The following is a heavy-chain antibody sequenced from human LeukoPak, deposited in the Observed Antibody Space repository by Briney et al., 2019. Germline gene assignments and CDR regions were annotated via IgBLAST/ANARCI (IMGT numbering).Heavy chain of an antibody. CDR2: IYYSGST. D-gene: IGHD3-22*01. V-gene: IGHV4-61*03. J-gene: IGHJ4*02. CDR1: GGSVSSGSYY. CDR3: ARPGAYDSSGFGV. Sequence: TSETLSLTCTVSGGSVSSGSYYWSWIRQPPGKGLEWIGYIYYSGSTNYNPSLKSRVTISVDTSKNHFSLKLSAVTAADTAVYYCARPGAYDSSGFGVWGQGTLVTVSS.